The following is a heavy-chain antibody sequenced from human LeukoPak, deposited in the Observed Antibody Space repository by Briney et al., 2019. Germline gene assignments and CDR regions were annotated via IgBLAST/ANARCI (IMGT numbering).Heavy chain of an antibody. Sequence: SETLSLTCTVSGGSLSIFYWSWVRQPAGKGLVWIGRIYASGSTNYIPSLKSRVTMSIDTSKNQFSLKLSSMTAAAAGVYYCVRVAYGAYYFDYWGQGILVTVSS. CDR2: IYASGST. CDR1: GGSLSIFY. CDR3: VRVAYGAYYFDY. J-gene: IGHJ4*02. D-gene: IGHD4-17*01. V-gene: IGHV4-4*07.